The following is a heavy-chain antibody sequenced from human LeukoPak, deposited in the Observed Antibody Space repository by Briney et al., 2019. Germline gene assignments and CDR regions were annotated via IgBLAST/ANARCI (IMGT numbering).Heavy chain of an antibody. CDR1: GFTLSTFD. J-gene: IGHJ5*02. CDR3: ARADCSGSTCYLRHSWFDP. V-gene: IGHV3-21*06. D-gene: IGHD2-2*01. Sequence: PGGSLRLSCAASGFTLSTFDTNWVRQAPGKGLEWVSSISTSSRYIYYRDSVKGRFTISRDDAKNSLYLQMNSLTVEDTAVYYCARADCSGSTCYLRHSWFDPWGQGTLVTVSS. CDR2: ISTSSRYI.